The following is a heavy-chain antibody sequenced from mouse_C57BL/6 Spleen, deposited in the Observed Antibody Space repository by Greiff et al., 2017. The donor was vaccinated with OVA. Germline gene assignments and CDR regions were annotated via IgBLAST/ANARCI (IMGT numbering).Heavy chain of an antibody. D-gene: IGHD2-3*01. CDR2: IDPSDSYT. V-gene: IGHV1-50*01. J-gene: IGHJ2*01. CDR3: ARFGDGFY. Sequence: QVQLQQPGAELVKPGASVKVSCKASGYTFTSYWMHWVKQRPGQGLEWIGEIDPSDSYTNSNQKFKGKATLTVDTSSSTAYMQLSSLTSEDSAVYYCARFGDGFYWGQGTTLTVSS. CDR1: GYTFTSYW.